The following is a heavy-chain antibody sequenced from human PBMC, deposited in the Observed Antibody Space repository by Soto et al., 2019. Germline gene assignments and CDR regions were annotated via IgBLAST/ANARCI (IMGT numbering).Heavy chain of an antibody. CDR3: ARLGYDFWSGYYGVDY. V-gene: IGHV4-39*01. D-gene: IGHD3-3*01. CDR2: IYYIGST. CDR1: GCSISSSNYY. J-gene: IGHJ4*02. Sequence: SETLSLNCTISGCSISSSNYYWGWIRQPPGKGLEWIGSIYYIGSTYYNPSLKSRVTISVDTSKNHFSLKLSSVTAADTALYYCARLGYDFWSGYYGVDYWGQGTLVIVSS.